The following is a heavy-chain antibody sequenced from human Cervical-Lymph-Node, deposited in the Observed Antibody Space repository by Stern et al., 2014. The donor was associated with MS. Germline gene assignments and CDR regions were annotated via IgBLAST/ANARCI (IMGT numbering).Heavy chain of an antibody. D-gene: IGHD1-14*01. Sequence: QVNLRESGPALVKPTQTLTLTCTFSGFSLSTSGMCVSWIRQPPGKALEWLAFIDWNGDHYYRTSSKTRLTISKDTSKNQVVLTMTNMDPVDTATYYCARILGDNHYYFDYWGQGTLVTVSS. J-gene: IGHJ4*02. CDR3: ARILGDNHYYFDY. CDR1: GFSLSTSGMC. CDR2: IDWNGDH. V-gene: IGHV2-70*01.